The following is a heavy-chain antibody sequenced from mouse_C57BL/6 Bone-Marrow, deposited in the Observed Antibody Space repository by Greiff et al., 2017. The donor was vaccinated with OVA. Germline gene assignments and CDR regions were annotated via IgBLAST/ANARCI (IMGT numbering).Heavy chain of an antibody. J-gene: IGHJ3*01. CDR3: SRRGPIYYYGSSPAWFAY. Sequence: EVQLQQSGPELVKPGASVKISCKASGYSFTGYYMNWVKQSPEKSLEWIGEINPSTGGTTYNQKFKAKATLTVDKSSSTAYMQLKSLTSEVSAVYYCSRRGPIYYYGSSPAWFAYWGQGTLVTVSA. D-gene: IGHD1-1*01. V-gene: IGHV1-42*01. CDR2: INPSTGGT. CDR1: GYSFTGYY.